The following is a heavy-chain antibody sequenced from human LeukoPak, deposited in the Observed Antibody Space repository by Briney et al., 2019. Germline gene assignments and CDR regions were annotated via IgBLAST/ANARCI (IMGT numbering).Heavy chain of an antibody. CDR2: IYYSGST. CDR3: ARGLTTYSSGWNYYYYYYMDV. Sequence: SETLSLTCTASGGSISSYYWSWIRQPPGKGLEWIGYIYYSGSTNYNPSLKSRVTISVDTSKNQFSLKLSSVTAADTAVYYCARGLTTYSSGWNYYYYYYMDVWGKGTTVTVSS. V-gene: IGHV4-59*01. CDR1: GGSISSYY. J-gene: IGHJ6*03. D-gene: IGHD6-19*01.